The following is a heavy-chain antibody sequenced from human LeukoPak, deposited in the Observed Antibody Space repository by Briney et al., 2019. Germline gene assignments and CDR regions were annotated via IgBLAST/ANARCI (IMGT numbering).Heavy chain of an antibody. Sequence: GGSLRLSCVGSGFTFRTYAMIWVRQAPGKGLEWVSAISGSGGSTYYADSVKGRFTISRDNSKNTLYLQMNSLRAEDTAVYYCARYYGDRDYWGQGTLVTVSS. CDR3: ARYYGDRDY. CDR1: GFTFRTYA. J-gene: IGHJ4*02. D-gene: IGHD4-17*01. V-gene: IGHV3-23*01. CDR2: ISGSGGST.